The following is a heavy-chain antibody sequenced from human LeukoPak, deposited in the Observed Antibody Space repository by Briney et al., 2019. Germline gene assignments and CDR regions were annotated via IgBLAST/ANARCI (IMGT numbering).Heavy chain of an antibody. CDR2: INHSGST. D-gene: IGHD5-18*01. Sequence: SETLSLTCAVYGGSFSGYYWSWIRQPPGKGLEWIGEINHSGSTNYNPSLKSRVTISVDTSKNQFSLKLSSVTAADTAVYYCARDGYSYGYGWYFDLWGRGTLVTVSS. CDR3: ARDGYSYGYGWYFDL. CDR1: GGSFSGYY. J-gene: IGHJ2*01. V-gene: IGHV4-34*01.